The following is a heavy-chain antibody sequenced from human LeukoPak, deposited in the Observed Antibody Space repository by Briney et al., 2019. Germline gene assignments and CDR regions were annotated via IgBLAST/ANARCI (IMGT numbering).Heavy chain of an antibody. CDR1: GGSISSGGYY. V-gene: IGHV4-61*08. CDR3: ARELTTFGGVIVIPSGWFDP. CDR2: TYNSGST. Sequence: SQTPSLTCTVSGGSISSGGYYWSWIRQHPGKGLEWIGVTYNSGSTNYNPSLKSRVTISVDTSKNQFSLKLSSVTAADTSVYYCARELTTFGGVIVIPSGWFDPWGQGTLVTVSS. J-gene: IGHJ5*02. D-gene: IGHD3-16*02.